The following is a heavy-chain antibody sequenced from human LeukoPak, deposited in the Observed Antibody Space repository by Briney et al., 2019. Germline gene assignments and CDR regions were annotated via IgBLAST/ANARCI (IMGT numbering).Heavy chain of an antibody. Sequence: SGTLSLTCAVSGGSISSSNWWSWVRQPPGKGLEWIGEIYHSGSTNYNPSLKSRVTISVDKSKNQFSLKLSSVTAADTAVYYCARDLGYYGSGSYARPFDPWGQGTLVTVSS. CDR1: GGSISSSNW. CDR3: ARDLGYYGSGSYARPFDP. J-gene: IGHJ5*02. D-gene: IGHD3-10*01. CDR2: IYHSGST. V-gene: IGHV4-4*02.